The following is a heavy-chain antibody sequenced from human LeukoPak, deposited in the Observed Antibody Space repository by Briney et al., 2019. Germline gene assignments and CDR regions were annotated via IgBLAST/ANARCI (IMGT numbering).Heavy chain of an antibody. J-gene: IGHJ4*02. D-gene: IGHD3-22*01. CDR2: ISWSSGSS. CDR3: EKDYRRSRRNYYDSSGYLFGY. CDR1: GCTFDDYA. V-gene: IGHV3-9*01. Sequence: GGSLRLSCAASGCTFDDYAMHWVRQVPGQGLEWVSGISWSSGSSGYADSVKGRFTISRDNAKNSLYLQMNSLRSEDTAFYYCEKDYRRSRRNYYDSSGYLFGYWGQGTLVTVSS.